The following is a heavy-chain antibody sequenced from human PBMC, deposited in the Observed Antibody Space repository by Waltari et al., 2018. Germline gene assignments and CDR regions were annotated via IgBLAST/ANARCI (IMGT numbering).Heavy chain of an antibody. D-gene: IGHD2-8*02. Sequence: EVQLVESGGGSVQPGGSLRLSCAASGFTFSSYAMSWVRQAPGKGLEWVSVIYSGGSTYYADSVKGRFTISRDNSKNTLYLQMNSLRAEDTAVYYCAKTPPGGDAFDIWGHGTMVTVSS. V-gene: IGHV3-23*03. CDR3: AKTPPGGDAFDI. CDR1: GFTFSSYA. CDR2: IYSGGST. J-gene: IGHJ3*02.